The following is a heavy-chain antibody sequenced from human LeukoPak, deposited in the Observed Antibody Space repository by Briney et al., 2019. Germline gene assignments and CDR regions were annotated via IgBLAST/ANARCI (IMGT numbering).Heavy chain of an antibody. D-gene: IGHD6-13*01. CDR1: GGSISSGSYY. J-gene: IGHJ2*01. V-gene: IGHV4-61*02. CDR2: IYTSGST. Sequence: SETLSLTCTVSGGSISSGSYYWSWIRQPAGKGLEWIGRIYTSGSTNYNPSLKSRVTISVDTSKNQFSLKLSSVTAADTAVYYCARVRAAAGTSSYWYFDLWGRGTLVTVSS. CDR3: ARVRAAAGTSSYWYFDL.